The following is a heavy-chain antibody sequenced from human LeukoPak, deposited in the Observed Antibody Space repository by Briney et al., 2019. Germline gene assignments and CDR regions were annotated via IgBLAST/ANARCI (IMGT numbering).Heavy chain of an antibody. CDR1: GFSFSRYW. V-gene: IGHV3-7*01. Sequence: GGSLRLSCAASGFSFSRYWMSWVRQAPGKGLEWVANIKQDGSEKNYVESVKGRFTISRDNAKNSLYLQTNSLRAEDTAVYYCARGYSGYDSPYYYYYYMDVWGKGTTVTVSS. CDR2: IKQDGSEK. CDR3: ARGYSGYDSPYYYYYYMDV. D-gene: IGHD5-12*01. J-gene: IGHJ6*03.